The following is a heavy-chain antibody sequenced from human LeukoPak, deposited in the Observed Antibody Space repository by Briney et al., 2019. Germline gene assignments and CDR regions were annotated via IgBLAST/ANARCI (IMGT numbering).Heavy chain of an antibody. CDR2: ISSSGSTI. J-gene: IGHJ5*02. CDR1: GFTFSDYY. D-gene: IGHD2-2*01. CDR3: ARSYCSSTSCYGGGWFDP. Sequence: GGSLRLSCAASGFTFSDYYMSWLRQAPGKGLEWVSYISSSGSTICYADSVKGRFTISRDNAKNSLYLQMNSLRAEDTAVYYCARSYCSSTSCYGGGWFDPWGQGTLVTVSS. V-gene: IGHV3-11*04.